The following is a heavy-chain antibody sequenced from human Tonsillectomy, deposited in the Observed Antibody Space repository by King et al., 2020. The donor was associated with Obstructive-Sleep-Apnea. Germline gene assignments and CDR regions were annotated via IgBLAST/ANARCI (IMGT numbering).Heavy chain of an antibody. V-gene: IGHV3-15*01. D-gene: IGHD3-16*02. CDR3: TTGIMITFGGVIVDGYFDY. J-gene: IGHJ4*02. CDR1: GFTFSNAW. Sequence: EWQLVQSGGDLVKPGGSLRLSCAVSGFTFSNAWMSWVRQAPGKGLEWVGRIKSKTDDGTTDYAAPVKGRFTISRDDSKNTLYLQMNSLITEDTAVYYCTTGIMITFGGVIVDGYFDYWDQGTLVTVSS. CDR2: IKSKTDDGTT.